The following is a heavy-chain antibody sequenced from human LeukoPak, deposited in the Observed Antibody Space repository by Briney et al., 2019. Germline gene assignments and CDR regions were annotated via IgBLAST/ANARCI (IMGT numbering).Heavy chain of an antibody. CDR1: GFTFTDYY. CDR2: ISVSGTTM. D-gene: IGHD4-17*01. V-gene: IGHV3-11*01. CDR3: ARVGRLQYGDYVAFDY. J-gene: IGHJ4*02. Sequence: GVSLRLSCATSGFTFTDYYMSWIRQAPGKGLEWVSYISVSGTTMYYADSVKGRFTLSRDNAKNSLYLQMNSLRAEDTAVYYCARVGRLQYGDYVAFDYWGQGALVTVSS.